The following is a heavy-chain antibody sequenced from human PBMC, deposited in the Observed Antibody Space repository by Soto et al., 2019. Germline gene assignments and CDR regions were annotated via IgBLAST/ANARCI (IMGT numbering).Heavy chain of an antibody. V-gene: IGHV4-39*01. Sequence: SETLSLTCTVSGGSISSSSYYWGWIRQPPGKGLEWIGSIYYSGSTYYNPSLKSRVIISVDTSKNQFSLKLSSVTAADTAVYYCARKNIAVVSPFDYWGQGTLVTVSS. J-gene: IGHJ4*02. CDR2: IYYSGST. D-gene: IGHD6-19*01. CDR3: ARKNIAVVSPFDY. CDR1: GGSISSSSYY.